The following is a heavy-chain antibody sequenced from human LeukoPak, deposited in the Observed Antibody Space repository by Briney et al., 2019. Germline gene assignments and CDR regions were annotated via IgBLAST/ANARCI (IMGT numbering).Heavy chain of an antibody. CDR1: GYSSTNYW. Sequence: GESLKISFKGSGYSSTNYWIGWVRQMPGKGLEWMGIIYPGDSDTRYSPSFQGQVTFSADKSISTTYLQWSSMKASDTAMYYCARLPGYCTGGSCYFDYWGQGTLVTVSS. CDR3: ARLPGYCTGGSCYFDY. V-gene: IGHV5-51*01. J-gene: IGHJ4*02. D-gene: IGHD2-15*01. CDR2: IYPGDSDT.